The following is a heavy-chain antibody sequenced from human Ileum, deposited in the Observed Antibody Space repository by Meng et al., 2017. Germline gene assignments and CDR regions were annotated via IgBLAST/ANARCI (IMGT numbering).Heavy chain of an antibody. J-gene: IGHJ4*02. D-gene: IGHD3-16*01. CDR2: IHHSDGT. CDR3: ARNAAYCMDY. CDR1: GDFIKYGYW. Sequence: SETLSLTCTVSGDFIKYGYWWSWVRQSPGKGLEWIAEIHHSDGTNYNPSLESRVTISLDKSRNQFSLKLTSVTAADTAVYFCARNAAYCMDYWGQGISVTVSS. V-gene: IGHV4-4*02.